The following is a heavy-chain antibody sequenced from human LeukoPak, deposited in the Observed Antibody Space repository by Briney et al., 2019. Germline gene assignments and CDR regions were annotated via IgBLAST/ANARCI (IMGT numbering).Heavy chain of an antibody. CDR3: ARDHYDGVGGFDY. Sequence: GGSLRLSCAASGFTFTTYWMSWVRQAPGKGLECVANIKQDGSEKYYVDSVKGRFTISRDNAKNSLYLQMNSLRAEDTAVYYCARDHYDGVGGFDYWGQGTLITVSS. CDR1: GFTFTTYW. V-gene: IGHV3-7*01. D-gene: IGHD3-22*01. J-gene: IGHJ4*02. CDR2: IKQDGSEK.